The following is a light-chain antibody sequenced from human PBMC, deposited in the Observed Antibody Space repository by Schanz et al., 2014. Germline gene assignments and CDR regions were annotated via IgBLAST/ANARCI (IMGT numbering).Light chain of an antibody. Sequence: QSALTQPPSASGSPGQSVTISCTGTSSDIGGYNYVSWYQQHPGRAPKLMIFDVSYRPSGVSNRFSGSKSGNTASLTISGLQAEDEADYYCSSHGGSRVFGGGTKLTVL. CDR2: DVS. CDR1: SSDIGGYNY. V-gene: IGLV2-8*01. J-gene: IGLJ3*02. CDR3: SSHGGSRV.